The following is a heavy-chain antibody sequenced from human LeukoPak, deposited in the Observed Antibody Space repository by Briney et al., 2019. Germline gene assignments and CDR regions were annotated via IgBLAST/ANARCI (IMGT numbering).Heavy chain of an antibody. CDR3: ARSVGLVGANFWFDP. J-gene: IGHJ5*02. Sequence: SETLSLTCTVSGGSISSGSYYWSWIRQPPGKGLEWIGSIYHSGSTYYNPSLKSRVTISVDTSKNQFSLKLSSVTAADTAVYYCARSVGLVGANFWFDPWGQGTLVTVSS. D-gene: IGHD1-26*01. CDR2: IYHSGST. V-gene: IGHV4-39*07. CDR1: GGSISSGSYY.